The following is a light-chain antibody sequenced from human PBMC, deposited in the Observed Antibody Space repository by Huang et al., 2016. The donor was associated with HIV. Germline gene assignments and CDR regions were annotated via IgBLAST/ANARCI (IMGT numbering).Light chain of an antibody. CDR2: AAS. Sequence: EIVMTQSPATLSFSPGERATLSCRASQRVSSNLAWYQQKPGQAPRLLIYAASTRATGIPARFSGSGSGTEFTLTNSSLQSEDFAVYYCQQYNNWPRTFGQGTKVEIK. V-gene: IGKV3-15*01. J-gene: IGKJ1*01. CDR3: QQYNNWPRT. CDR1: QRVSSN.